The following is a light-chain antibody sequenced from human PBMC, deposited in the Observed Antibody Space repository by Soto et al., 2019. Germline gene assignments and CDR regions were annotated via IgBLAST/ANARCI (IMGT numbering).Light chain of an antibody. CDR2: GAS. CDR1: QSVNNN. CDR3: QQYNDWPLT. J-gene: IGKJ4*01. Sequence: EIVMTQSPATLSVSPGERATLSCRASQSVNNNLAWYPQKPGQAPRLLIYGASARATGIPARFSGSGSGTELTLTISSLQSEDFAVYYCQQYNDWPLTFGGGTKVEIK. V-gene: IGKV3-15*01.